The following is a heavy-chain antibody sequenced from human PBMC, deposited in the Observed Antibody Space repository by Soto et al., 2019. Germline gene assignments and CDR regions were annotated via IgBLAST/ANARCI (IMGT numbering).Heavy chain of an antibody. Sequence: GGSLRLSCAASGFTFSSYGMHWVRQAPGKGLEWVAVIWYDGSNKYYADSVKGRFTISRDNSKNTLYLQMNSLRAEDTAVYYCARDPTVVTGIGEVNHYYYGMDVWGQGTTVTVSS. CDR1: GFTFSSYG. D-gene: IGHD4-17*01. V-gene: IGHV3-33*01. J-gene: IGHJ6*02. CDR2: IWYDGSNK. CDR3: ARDPTVVTGIGEVNHYYYGMDV.